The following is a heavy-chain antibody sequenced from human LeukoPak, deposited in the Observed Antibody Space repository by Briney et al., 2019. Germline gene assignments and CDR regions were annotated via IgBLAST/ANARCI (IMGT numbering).Heavy chain of an antibody. V-gene: IGHV3-23*01. Sequence: PGGSMRLSCAASGFTLSSYAMSWVHQAPGKGLEWVSAISGSGGSTYYADSVKGRFTISRDNSKNTLYLQMNSLRAEDTAVYYCAKSICSSGWYCSIDYWGQGTLVTVSS. CDR3: AKSICSSGWYCSIDY. J-gene: IGHJ4*02. CDR1: GFTLSSYA. D-gene: IGHD6-19*01. CDR2: ISGSGGST.